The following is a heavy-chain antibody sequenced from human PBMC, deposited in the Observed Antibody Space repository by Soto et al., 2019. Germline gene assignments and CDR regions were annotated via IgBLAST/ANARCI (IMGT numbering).Heavy chain of an antibody. CDR3: ARTECSSTPCFTACYYYGMAL. V-gene: IGHV3-7*01. CDR1: GFTFSMYS. CDR2: IPQDGVDG. Sequence: PGGSLRLSCEVSGFTFSMYSMSWVRQSPGKGLEWVAKIPQDGVDGHYADSVKGRFTISRDNGKNSLYLQMNSLRAEDTGIYYCARTECSSTPCFTACYYYGMALWGQGTTVTVSS. D-gene: IGHD2-2*02. J-gene: IGHJ6*02.